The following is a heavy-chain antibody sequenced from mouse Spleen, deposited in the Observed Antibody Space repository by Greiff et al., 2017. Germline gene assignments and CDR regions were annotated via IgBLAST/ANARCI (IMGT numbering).Heavy chain of an antibody. CDR1: GYTFTDYE. V-gene: IGHV1-15*01. D-gene: IGHD4-1*01. CDR2: IDPETGGA. CDR3: TREKLGLYFDY. J-gene: IGHJ2*01. Sequence: QVQLQQSGAELVRPGASVTLSCKASGYTFTDYEMHWVKQTPVHGLEWIGAIDPETGGAAYNQKVKGKAILTADKSSSTAYMELRSLTSEDSAVYYCTREKLGLYFDYWGQGTTLTVSS.